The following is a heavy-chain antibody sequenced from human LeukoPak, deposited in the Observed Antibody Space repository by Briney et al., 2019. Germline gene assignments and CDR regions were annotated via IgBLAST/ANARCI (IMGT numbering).Heavy chain of an antibody. CDR3: ARQRYYGSGSVDY. CDR1: GGSISSSSYY. Sequence: SETLSLTCTVSGGSISSSSYYWGWIRQPPGKGLEWIGSIYYSGSTYYNPSLKSRVTISVDTSKNQFSLKLSSVTAADTAVYYCARQRYYGSGSVDYWGQGTLVTVSS. D-gene: IGHD3-10*01. J-gene: IGHJ4*02. CDR2: IYYSGST. V-gene: IGHV4-39*01.